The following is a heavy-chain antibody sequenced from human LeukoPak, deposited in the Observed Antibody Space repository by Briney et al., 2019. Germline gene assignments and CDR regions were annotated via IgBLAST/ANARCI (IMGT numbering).Heavy chain of an antibody. CDR1: GFTFSSYS. D-gene: IGHD3-22*01. CDR3: ARGGAGYYDSSGYHAFDI. V-gene: IGHV3-48*04. J-gene: IGHJ3*02. CDR2: ISSSSSTI. Sequence: GGSLRLSCAASGFTFSSYSMNWVRQAPGKGLEWVSYISSSSSTIYYADSVKGRFTISRDNAKNSLYLQMNSLRAEDTAVYYCARGGAGYYDSSGYHAFDIWGQGTMVTVSS.